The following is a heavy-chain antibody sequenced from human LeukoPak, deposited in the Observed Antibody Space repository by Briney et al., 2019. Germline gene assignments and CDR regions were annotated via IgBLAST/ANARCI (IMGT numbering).Heavy chain of an antibody. CDR2: ISWNSGSI. CDR3: AKEDGDYRYYYYGMDV. CDR1: GFTFDDYA. D-gene: IGHD4-17*01. J-gene: IGHJ6*02. Sequence: PGGSLRLSCAASGFTFDDYAMHWVRQAPGKGLEWVSGISWNSGSIGYADSVKGRFTISRDNAKNSLYLQMNSLRAEDTALYYCAKEDGDYRYYYYGMDVWGQGTTVTVSS. V-gene: IGHV3-9*01.